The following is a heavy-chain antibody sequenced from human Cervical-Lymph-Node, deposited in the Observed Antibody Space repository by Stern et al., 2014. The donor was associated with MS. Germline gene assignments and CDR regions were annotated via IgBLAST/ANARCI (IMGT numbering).Heavy chain of an antibody. J-gene: IGHJ6*02. CDR3: ARGPYHFESGSFIYFGLDV. V-gene: IGHV1-69*01. CDR1: GGSFTTYA. D-gene: IGHD3-9*01. CDR2: IIPIFNPP. Sequence: QLVQSGPEIRNPGSSVKVSCKASGGSFTTYAISWVRQTPGQGLEWMGGIIPIFNPPTYAQQFHDRVSITADESTTTVSMELSRLRSEDATKYYCARGPYHFESGSFIYFGLDVWGQGTSVTVSS.